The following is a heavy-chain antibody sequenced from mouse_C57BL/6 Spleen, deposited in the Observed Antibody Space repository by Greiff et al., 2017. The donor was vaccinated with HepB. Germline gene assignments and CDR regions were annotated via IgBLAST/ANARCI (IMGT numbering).Heavy chain of an antibody. J-gene: IGHJ3*01. D-gene: IGHD1-1*01. CDR3: ARGDGSSPWFAY. V-gene: IGHV1-22*01. Sequence: VQLKESGPELVKPGASVKMSCKASGYTFTDYNMHWVKQSHGKSLEWIGYINPNNGGTSYNQKFKGKATLTVNKSSSTAYMELRSLTSEDSAVYYCARGDGSSPWFAYWGQGTLVTVSA. CDR2: INPNNGGT. CDR1: GYTFTDYN.